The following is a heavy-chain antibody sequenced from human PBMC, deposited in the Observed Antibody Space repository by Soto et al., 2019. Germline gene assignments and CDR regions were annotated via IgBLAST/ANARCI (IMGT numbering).Heavy chain of an antibody. CDR2: IFYSGTT. V-gene: IGHV4-39*01. D-gene: IGHD3-22*01. CDR3: ARLLYDRSGYYYFDY. J-gene: IGHJ4*02. Sequence: PSETLSLTCTVSGGSISSSSYYWGWIRQPPGKGLEWIGSIFYSGTTYHNPSLKSRISTSVDTSKNQFSLKLISVTAADTALYYCARLLYDRSGYYYFDYWGRGTLVTVSS. CDR1: GGSISSSSYY.